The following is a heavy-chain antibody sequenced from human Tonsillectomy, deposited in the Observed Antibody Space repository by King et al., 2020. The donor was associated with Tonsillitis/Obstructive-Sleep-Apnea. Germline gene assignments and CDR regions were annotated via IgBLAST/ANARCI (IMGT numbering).Heavy chain of an antibody. J-gene: IGHJ3*02. V-gene: IGHV4-31*03. CDR1: GGSISSGGYY. CDR2: IYYSGST. D-gene: IGHD2-8*01. Sequence: QLQESGPGLVKPSQTLSLTCTVSGGSISSGGYYWSWIRQHPGKGLEWIGYIYYSGSTNYNPSLKSRVTISGDTSKNQFSLKLSSVTAADTAVYYCARDMVLEAGGDAFDIWGQGTMVTVSS. CDR3: ARDMVLEAGGDAFDI.